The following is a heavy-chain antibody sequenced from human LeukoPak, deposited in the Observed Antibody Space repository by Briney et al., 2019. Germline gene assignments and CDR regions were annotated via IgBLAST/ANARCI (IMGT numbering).Heavy chain of an antibody. CDR2: ISSSSSTI. Sequence: GGSLRLSCAASGFTFSSYSMNWVRQAPGKGLEWVSYISSSSSTIYYADSVKGRFTISRDNAKNSLYLQMNSLRAEDTAVYYCAREGGSGWYSGGFDPWGQGTLVTVSS. D-gene: IGHD6-19*01. J-gene: IGHJ5*02. CDR3: AREGGSGWYSGGFDP. V-gene: IGHV3-48*01. CDR1: GFTFSSYS.